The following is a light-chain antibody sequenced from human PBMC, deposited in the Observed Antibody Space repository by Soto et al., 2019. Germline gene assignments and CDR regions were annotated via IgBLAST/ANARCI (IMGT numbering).Light chain of an antibody. CDR2: AAS. J-gene: IGKJ1*01. Sequence: IQMTQFPSSLSASLGDRVMITCRASQTISTHLNWYQQKPGKAPKLLIYAASDLQSGVPSRFSGSGSGTDFTLTISSLQPEDFATYYCQQSYDALRTFGQGTKVDIK. CDR1: QTISTH. CDR3: QQSYDALRT. V-gene: IGKV1-39*01.